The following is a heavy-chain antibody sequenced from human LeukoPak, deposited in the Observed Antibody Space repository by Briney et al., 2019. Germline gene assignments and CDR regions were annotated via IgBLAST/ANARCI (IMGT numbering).Heavy chain of an antibody. D-gene: IGHD3-10*01. CDR2: IYYSGST. J-gene: IGHJ4*02. V-gene: IGHV4-30-4*01. CDR3: ARVNTMVRGVVDY. CDR1: GGSISSGDYY. Sequence: SQTLSLTCTVSGGSISSGDYYWSWIRQPPGKGLEWIGYIYYSGSTYYNPSLKSRVTISVDTSKNQFSLKLSSVIAADTAVYYCARVNTMVRGVVDYWGQGTLVTVSS.